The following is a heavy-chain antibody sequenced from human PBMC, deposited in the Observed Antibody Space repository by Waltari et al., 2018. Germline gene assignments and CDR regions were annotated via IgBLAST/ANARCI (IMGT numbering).Heavy chain of an antibody. CDR1: GGSISSYY. CDR3: ARVEWAGDAFDI. D-gene: IGHD1-26*01. Sequence: QVQLQESGPGLVKPSETLSLTCTVSGGSISSYYWSWSRQPAGKGLEFIGRIYTSGSTSENPSLKSRVTMSLDTSKNQFSLKLSSVTAADTAVYYCARVEWAGDAFDIWSQGTMVTVSS. CDR2: IYTSGST. V-gene: IGHV4-4*07. J-gene: IGHJ3*02.